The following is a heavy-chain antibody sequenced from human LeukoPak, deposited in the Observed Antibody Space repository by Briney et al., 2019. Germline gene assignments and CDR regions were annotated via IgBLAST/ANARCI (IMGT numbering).Heavy chain of an antibody. CDR1: GDSIGRYY. CDR3: ASVRTVGLELEVY. D-gene: IGHD1-7*01. V-gene: IGHV4-4*07. CDR2: IYPSGST. J-gene: IGHJ4*02. Sequence: SETLSLTCTVSGDSIGRYYWSWIRQPAGKGLEWIGRIYPSGSTTYNPSLKSRVTMSVDTSKNQSSLKLNSVTAADTAVYYCASVRTVGLELEVYWGQGTLVTVSS.